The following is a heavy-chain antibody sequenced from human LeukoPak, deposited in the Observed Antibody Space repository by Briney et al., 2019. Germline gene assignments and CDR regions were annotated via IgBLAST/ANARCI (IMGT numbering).Heavy chain of an antibody. CDR2: IRYDGSNK. V-gene: IGHV3-30*02. D-gene: IGHD4-17*01. J-gene: IGHJ5*02. Sequence: GGSLRLSCAASGFTFSSYGMHWVRQAPGKGLEWVAFIRYDGSNKYYADSVKGRFTISRDNSKNTLYLQMNSLRAEDTAVYYCAKDHGEYYGGYSNWFDPWGQGTLVTVSS. CDR1: GFTFSSYG. CDR3: AKDHGEYYGGYSNWFDP.